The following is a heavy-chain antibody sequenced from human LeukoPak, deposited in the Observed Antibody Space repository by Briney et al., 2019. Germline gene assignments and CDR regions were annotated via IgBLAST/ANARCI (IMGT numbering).Heavy chain of an antibody. J-gene: IGHJ4*02. V-gene: IGHV3-74*01. Sequence: GGSLRLSCAASGFTFSSYWMHWVRQAPGKGLVWVSRINTDGSSTSYADSVKGRFTISRDNSKNTLNLQMNSLRAEDTAMYYCAKDSGGNYQAIDYWGQGTLVTVSS. CDR2: INTDGSST. CDR1: GFTFSSYW. D-gene: IGHD2-15*01. CDR3: AKDSGGNYQAIDY.